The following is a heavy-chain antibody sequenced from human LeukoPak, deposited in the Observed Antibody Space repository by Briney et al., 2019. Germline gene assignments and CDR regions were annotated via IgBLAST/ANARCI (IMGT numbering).Heavy chain of an antibody. V-gene: IGHV1-2*02. CDR3: AREITIFGVVIFQGVSYFDY. D-gene: IGHD3-3*01. J-gene: IGHJ4*02. CDR1: GYTFTGYY. Sequence: ASVKVSCKASGYTFTGYYMHWVRQAPGQGLEWMGWINPNSGGTNYAQKFQGRVTMTRDTSISTAYMELSRLRSDDTAVYYCAREITIFGVVIFQGVSYFDYWGQGTLVTVSS. CDR2: INPNSGGT.